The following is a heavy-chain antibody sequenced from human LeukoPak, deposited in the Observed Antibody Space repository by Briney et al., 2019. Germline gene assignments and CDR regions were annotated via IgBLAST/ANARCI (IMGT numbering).Heavy chain of an antibody. CDR3: AREVVVVVAATYYYYMDV. D-gene: IGHD2-15*01. CDR1: GFTFSSYS. CDR2: ISGSGGTT. J-gene: IGHJ6*03. Sequence: GGSLRLSCAASGFTFSSYSMNWVRQAPGKGLEWVSVISGSGGTTYYADSVQGRFTISRDNSKNSLYLQMNSLRAEDTALYYCAREVVVVVAATYYYYMDVWGKGTTVTVSS. V-gene: IGHV3-23*01.